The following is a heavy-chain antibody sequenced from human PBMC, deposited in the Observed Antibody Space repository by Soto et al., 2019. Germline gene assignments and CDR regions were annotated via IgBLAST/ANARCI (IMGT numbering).Heavy chain of an antibody. J-gene: IGHJ6*02. Sequence: EVQLVESGGGLVQPGGSLRLSCAASGFTFSTYWMHWVRQIPGKGLEWVSRVKSDGSSYYADPVKGRFNISRDNAWNTVYLQMNRLRAEDTALYYCARGLKNYYGMDVWGQGTTVTVSS. V-gene: IGHV3-74*01. CDR2: VKSDGSS. CDR3: ARGLKNYYGMDV. CDR1: GFTFSTYW.